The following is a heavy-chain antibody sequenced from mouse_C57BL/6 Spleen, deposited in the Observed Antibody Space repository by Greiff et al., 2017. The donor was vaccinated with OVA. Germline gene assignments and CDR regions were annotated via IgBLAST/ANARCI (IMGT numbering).Heavy chain of an antibody. J-gene: IGHJ4*01. Sequence: VQLQQPGAELVKPGASVKLSCKASGYTFTSYWMHWVKQRPGRGLEWIGRIDPNSGGTKYKEKFKSKATLTVDKPSSTAYMQLSSLTSEDSAVYYCARSTVVAQYYAMDYWGQGTSVTVSS. V-gene: IGHV1-72*01. CDR2: IDPNSGGT. D-gene: IGHD1-1*01. CDR3: ARSTVVAQYYAMDY. CDR1: GYTFTSYW.